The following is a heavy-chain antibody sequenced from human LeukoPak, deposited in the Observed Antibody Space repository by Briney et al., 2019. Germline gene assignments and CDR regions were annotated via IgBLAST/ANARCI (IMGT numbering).Heavy chain of an antibody. D-gene: IGHD5-24*01. Sequence: ASVKVSCKASGYTFTSYDINWVRQATGQGLEWMGWMNPNSGNTGYAQKFQGRVTITRNTSISTAYMELSSLRSEDTAVYYCARGKITKYAFDIWGQGTMVTVSS. J-gene: IGHJ3*02. CDR2: MNPNSGNT. V-gene: IGHV1-8*03. CDR1: GYTFTSYD. CDR3: ARGKITKYAFDI.